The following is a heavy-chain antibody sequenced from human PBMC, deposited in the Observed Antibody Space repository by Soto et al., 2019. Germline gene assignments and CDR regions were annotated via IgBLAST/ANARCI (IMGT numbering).Heavy chain of an antibody. D-gene: IGHD3-22*01. Sequence: QVQLQESGPGLVKPSQTLSLTCTVSGGSISSGGYYWSWIRQHPGKGLEWIGYIYYSGSTYYNPSLKSRVTISVDTSKNQFPLKLSSVTAADTAVYYCARVDSSGYLGWFDPWGQGTLVTVSS. J-gene: IGHJ5*02. CDR3: ARVDSSGYLGWFDP. CDR2: IYYSGST. V-gene: IGHV4-31*03. CDR1: GGSISSGGYY.